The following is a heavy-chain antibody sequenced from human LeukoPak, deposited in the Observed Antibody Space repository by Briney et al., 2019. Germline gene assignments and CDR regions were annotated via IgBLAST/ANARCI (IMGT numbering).Heavy chain of an antibody. V-gene: IGHV1-8*02. D-gene: IGHD1-26*01. CDR2: MNPNSGNT. CDR1: GGTFSSYA. Sequence: ASVKVSCKASGGTFSSYAINWVRQATGQGLEWMGWMNPNSGNTGYAQKFQGRVTMTRNTSISTAYMELSSLRSEDTAVYYCARGIVGATPNWFDPWGQGTLVTVSS. CDR3: ARGIVGATPNWFDP. J-gene: IGHJ5*02.